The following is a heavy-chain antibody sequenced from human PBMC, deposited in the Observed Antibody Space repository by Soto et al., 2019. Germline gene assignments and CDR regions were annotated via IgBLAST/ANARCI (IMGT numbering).Heavy chain of an antibody. CDR2: ITGSGDDT. V-gene: IGHV3-23*01. J-gene: IGHJ4*02. D-gene: IGHD3-10*01. Sequence: GGSLRLSCAASGFTFKNYAMGWVRQAPGKGLEWVSAITGSGDDTYYLDSVKGRFTISRDNSKNTLYLQMNSLRAEDTAIYYCAKLGSISWSPHYYFGYWGQGTLVTVSS. CDR3: AKLGSISWSPHYYFGY. CDR1: GFTFKNYA.